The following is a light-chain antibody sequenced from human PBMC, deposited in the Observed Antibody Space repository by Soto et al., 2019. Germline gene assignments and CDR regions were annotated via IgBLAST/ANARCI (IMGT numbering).Light chain of an antibody. V-gene: IGKV3-11*01. Sequence: EIVLIQSPATLSLSPGERATLSCRASQSVGSYLAWYQLKPGQAPRLLISDASNRATGIPARFSGSGSETDFTLTISSLEPEDSAVYYCQQRSNWPSLTFGGGTKVDIK. CDR3: QQRSNWPSLT. J-gene: IGKJ4*01. CDR2: DAS. CDR1: QSVGSY.